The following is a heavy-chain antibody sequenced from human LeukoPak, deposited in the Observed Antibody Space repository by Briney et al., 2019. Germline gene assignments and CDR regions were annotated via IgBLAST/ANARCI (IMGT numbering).Heavy chain of an antibody. V-gene: IGHV3-43*02. CDR2: ISGDGGST. D-gene: IGHD3-22*01. Sequence: GGSPRLSCAASGLTFSSYAMHWVRQAPGKGLEWVSLISGDGGSTYYADSVKGRFTISRDNSKNSLYLQMNSLRTEDTALYYCAKSYYDSSGYLYFQHWGQGTLVTVSS. CDR1: GLTFSSYA. J-gene: IGHJ1*01. CDR3: AKSYYDSSGYLYFQH.